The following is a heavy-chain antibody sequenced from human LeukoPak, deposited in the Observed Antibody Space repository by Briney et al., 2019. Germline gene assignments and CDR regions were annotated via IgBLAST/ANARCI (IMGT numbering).Heavy chain of an antibody. Sequence: PSETLSLTCTVSGGSISSYYWSWIRQPPGKGLECIGYIYHTGSTNYNPSLKSRVTISVDTSKNQFSLKLSSVTAADTAVYYCARSGRGLATRFDPWGQGTQVTVSS. CDR2: IYHTGST. CDR1: GGSISSYY. V-gene: IGHV4-59*08. CDR3: ARSGRGLATRFDP. J-gene: IGHJ5*02. D-gene: IGHD1-26*01.